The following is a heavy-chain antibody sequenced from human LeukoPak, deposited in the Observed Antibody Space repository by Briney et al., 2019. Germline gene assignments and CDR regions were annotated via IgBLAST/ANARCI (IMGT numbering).Heavy chain of an antibody. J-gene: IGHJ3*01. Sequence: SETLSLTCTVSAGSISSYYWSWIRQPPGKGLEWIGYIYYSGSTNYNPSLKSRVTISLDTSKNQLSLRLSSVTAADTAVYYCARPAGAGYFYAFDFWGQGTMVTVSS. D-gene: IGHD6-19*01. CDR1: AGSISSYY. CDR2: IYYSGST. CDR3: ARPAGAGYFYAFDF. V-gene: IGHV4-59*01.